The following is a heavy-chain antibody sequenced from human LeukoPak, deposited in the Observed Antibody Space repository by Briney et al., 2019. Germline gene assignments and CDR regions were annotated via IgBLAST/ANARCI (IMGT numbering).Heavy chain of an antibody. J-gene: IGHJ6*03. CDR2: IKQDGSEK. CDR3: ARDHSGGYGGNLYYYMDV. CDR1: GFTFSSYW. Sequence: PGGSLRLSCAASGFTFSSYWMSWVRQAPGKGLEWVANIKQDGSEKYYVDSVKGRFTISRDNAKNSLYLQMNSLRAEDTAVYYCARDHSGGYGGNLYYYMDVRGKGTTVTVSS. V-gene: IGHV3-7*01. D-gene: IGHD4-23*01.